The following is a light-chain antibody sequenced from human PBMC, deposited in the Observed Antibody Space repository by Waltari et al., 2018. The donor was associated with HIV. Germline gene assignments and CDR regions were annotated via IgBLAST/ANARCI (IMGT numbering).Light chain of an antibody. CDR2: NND. CDR1: SSNLGTNT. Sequence: QSVLTQPPSASGTPGPRVTISCSGSSSNLGTNTVSWYQQVPGTRPKLLIYNNDHRPSGDPERFSSSKCGAAASLAISGLQYEDEADYYCAACDDSLNGYVFGTGTKVTVL. CDR3: AACDDSLNGYV. V-gene: IGLV1-44*01. J-gene: IGLJ1*01.